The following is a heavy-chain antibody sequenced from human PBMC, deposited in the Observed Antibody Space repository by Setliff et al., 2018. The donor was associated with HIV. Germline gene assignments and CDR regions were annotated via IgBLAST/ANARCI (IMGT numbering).Heavy chain of an antibody. V-gene: IGHV4-4*07. Sequence: SETLSLTCTVSGDSISGYYWSWIRQPAGKGLEWIGRVYTSGSTNYNPSLKSRVTMSVDTSRNQFSLRLSSVTAADTAVYYCARDFRLPVDAGLYYSYYMDVWGRGTTVTVSS. CDR3: ARDFRLPVDAGLYYSYYMDV. CDR1: GDSISGYY. D-gene: IGHD2-15*01. CDR2: VYTSGST. J-gene: IGHJ6*03.